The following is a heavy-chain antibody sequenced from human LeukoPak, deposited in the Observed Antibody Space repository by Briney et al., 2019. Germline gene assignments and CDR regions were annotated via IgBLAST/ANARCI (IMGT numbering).Heavy chain of an antibody. CDR3: ARPRYNWNDRDAFDI. D-gene: IGHD1-1*01. CDR2: ISAYNGNT. Sequence: ASVKVSCKASGYTFTSYDINWVRQATGQGLEWMGWISAYNGNTNYAQKLQGRVTMTTDTSTSTAYMELRSLRSDDTAVYYCARPRYNWNDRDAFDIWGQGTMVTVSS. V-gene: IGHV1-18*01. CDR1: GYTFTSYD. J-gene: IGHJ3*02.